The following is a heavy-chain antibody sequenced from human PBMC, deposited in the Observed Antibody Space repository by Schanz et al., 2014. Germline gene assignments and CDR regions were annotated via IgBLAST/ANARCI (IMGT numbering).Heavy chain of an antibody. Sequence: EVQLAESGGGLVQPGGSLRLSCAASGFSFGNYGMSWVRQAPGKGLEWVSSISGGGGTTYYTDSVKGRFNSSRDNSKNTLYLQMNSLRAEDTAVYYCAKTPREYCNYDNCPNWFDSWGQGTLVTASS. D-gene: IGHD2-15*01. CDR2: ISGGGGTT. V-gene: IGHV3-23*04. J-gene: IGHJ5*01. CDR3: AKTPREYCNYDNCPNWFDS. CDR1: GFSFGNYG.